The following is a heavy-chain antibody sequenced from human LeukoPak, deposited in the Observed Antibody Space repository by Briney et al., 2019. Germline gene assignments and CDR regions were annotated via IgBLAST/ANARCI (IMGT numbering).Heavy chain of an antibody. CDR3: AREERGHAIDY. J-gene: IGHJ4*02. CDR1: GFIFSRYA. CDR2: INSNGDST. V-gene: IGHV3-64*01. Sequence: GGSLRLSCAPSGFIFSRYAMHWVRRAPGKGLEFVSAINSNGDSTYYATSVRGRFSISRDNSKNMLYLQMCSLKPEDMGVYYCAREERGHAIDYWGQGTLVTVSS.